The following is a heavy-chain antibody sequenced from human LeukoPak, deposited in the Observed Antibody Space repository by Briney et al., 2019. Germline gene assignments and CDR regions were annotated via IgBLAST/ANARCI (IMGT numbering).Heavy chain of an antibody. CDR2: ISAHNGNT. CDR3: ARDRYCSSTSCYHPYYYYGMDV. D-gene: IGHD2-2*01. Sequence: ASVTVSCKASGYTFTSYGISWVRQAPGQGLEWMGWISAHNGNTNYAQKLQGRVTMTTDTSTSTAYMELRSLRSDDTAVYYCARDRYCSSTSCYHPYYYYGMDVWGQGTTVTVSS. CDR1: GYTFTSYG. V-gene: IGHV1-18*01. J-gene: IGHJ6*02.